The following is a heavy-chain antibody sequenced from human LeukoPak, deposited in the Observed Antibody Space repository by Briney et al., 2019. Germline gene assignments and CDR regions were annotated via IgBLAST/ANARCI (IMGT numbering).Heavy chain of an antibody. V-gene: IGHV3-23*01. CDR2: ISGSGGST. CDR3: ANPPSAWYDSDGVVDY. J-gene: IGHJ4*02. CDR1: GFTFSSYA. Sequence: GGSLRLSCAASGFTFSSYAMSWVRQAPGKGLEWVSAISGSGGSTYCADSVKGRFTISSDNSKNTLYLQMTSLRAEDTAVYYCANPPSAWYDSDGVVDYWGQGTLVTVSS. D-gene: IGHD6-19*01.